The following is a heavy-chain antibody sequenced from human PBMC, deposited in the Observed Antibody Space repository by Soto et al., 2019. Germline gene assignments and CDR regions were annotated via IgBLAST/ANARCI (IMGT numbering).Heavy chain of an antibody. Sequence: SETLSLTCTVSTDSSSVTNSYWGWIGQPPGKGLQWIGSSSYNGGTFYNPSLKGRVVISFDTSKKQSSLQVTSVTAADTAVYFCARHRIEVVWRGFDFWGQGSPVTVSS. D-gene: IGHD3-10*01. CDR1: TDSSSVTNSY. J-gene: IGHJ4*02. V-gene: IGHV4-39*01. CDR2: SSYNGGT. CDR3: ARHRIEVVWRGFDF.